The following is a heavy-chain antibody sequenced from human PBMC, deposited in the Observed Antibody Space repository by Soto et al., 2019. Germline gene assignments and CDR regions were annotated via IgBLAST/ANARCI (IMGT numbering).Heavy chain of an antibody. J-gene: IGHJ4*02. CDR2: IKQDGSEK. V-gene: IGHV3-7*01. D-gene: IGHD2-2*01. CDR3: AKNNRYCSSTNCFVFDY. CDR1: GFTFSGYW. Sequence: EVQLVESGGGLVQPGGSLRLSCAASGFTFSGYWMSWVRQAPGKGLEWVANIKQDGSEKYYVDSVKGRFTISRDNAKNSLYLLMNSLRAEDTAVYYCAKNNRYCSSTNCFVFDYWGQGTLVTVCS.